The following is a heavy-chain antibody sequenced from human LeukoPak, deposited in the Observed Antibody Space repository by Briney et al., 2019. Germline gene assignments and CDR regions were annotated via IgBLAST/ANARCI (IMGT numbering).Heavy chain of an antibody. Sequence: GESLKISCKSSGYSFTSYWIGWVRQMPGKGLEWMGIIYPGDSDTRYSPSFQGQVTISADKSISTAYLQWSSLKASDTAMYYCAREGQQLGKSDGMDVWGKGTTVTVSS. CDR1: GYSFTSYW. D-gene: IGHD6-13*01. J-gene: IGHJ6*04. V-gene: IGHV5-51*01. CDR3: AREGQQLGKSDGMDV. CDR2: IYPGDSDT.